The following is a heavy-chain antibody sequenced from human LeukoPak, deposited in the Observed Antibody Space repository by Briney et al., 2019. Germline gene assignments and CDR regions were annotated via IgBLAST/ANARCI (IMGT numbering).Heavy chain of an antibody. CDR2: IYNGGNT. Sequence: SETLSLTCTVSGVSINTYYASWIRQAPGKGLEFIGFIYNGGNTNYNPSLKSRATISVDTSNNQFSLRLTSATAADTAMYYCAAGPWELDFWGQGTLVTVSS. D-gene: IGHD1-26*01. CDR1: GVSINTYY. V-gene: IGHV4-4*09. CDR3: AAGPWELDF. J-gene: IGHJ4*02.